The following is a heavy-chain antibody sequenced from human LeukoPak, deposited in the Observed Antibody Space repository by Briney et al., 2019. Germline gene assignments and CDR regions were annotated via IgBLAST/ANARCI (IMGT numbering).Heavy chain of an antibody. V-gene: IGHV4-31*03. J-gene: IGHJ3*02. D-gene: IGHD5-18*01. CDR3: ARDRRYSYGLGAFDI. Sequence: SETLSLTRTVSGGSISSGGYYWSWIRQHPGKGLEWIGYIYYSGSTYYNPSLKSRVTISVDTSKNQFSLKLSSVTAADTAVYYCARDRRYSYGLGAFDIWGQGTMVTVSS. CDR2: IYYSGST. CDR1: GGSISSGGYY.